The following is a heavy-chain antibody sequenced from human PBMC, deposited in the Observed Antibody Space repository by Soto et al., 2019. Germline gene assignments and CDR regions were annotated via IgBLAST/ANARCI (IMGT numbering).Heavy chain of an antibody. V-gene: IGHV4-34*01. CDR2: INHSGST. J-gene: IGHJ2*01. CDR1: GGSFSGYY. Sequence: QVQLQQWGAGLLKPSETLSLTCAVYGGSFSGYYWSWIRQPPGKGLEWIGEINHSGSTNYNPSLKSRVTISVDTSKNQFSLKLSSVTAADTAVYYCARVGTGTLFNWYFDLWGRGTLVTVSS. D-gene: IGHD1-1*01. CDR3: ARVGTGTLFNWYFDL.